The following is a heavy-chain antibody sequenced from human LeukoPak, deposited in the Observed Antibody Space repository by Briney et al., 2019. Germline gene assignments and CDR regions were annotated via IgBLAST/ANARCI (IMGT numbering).Heavy chain of an antibody. CDR3: ASHSYGYNH. Sequence: GGSLRLSCAASGFTFSSYWTHWVRQAPGKGLVWVSRINSDGSSTSYADSVKGRFTISRDNARNSLYLQMNSLRAEDTAVYYCASHSYGYNHWGQGTLVIVSS. CDR1: GFTFSSYW. J-gene: IGHJ5*02. V-gene: IGHV3-74*01. CDR2: INSDGSST. D-gene: IGHD3-16*01.